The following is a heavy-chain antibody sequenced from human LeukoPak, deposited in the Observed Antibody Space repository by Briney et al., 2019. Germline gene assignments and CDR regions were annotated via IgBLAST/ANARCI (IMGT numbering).Heavy chain of an antibody. CDR1: GYTFTSYG. V-gene: IGHV1-18*01. J-gene: IGHJ6*03. Sequence: ASVKVSCKASGYTFTSYGISWVRQAPGQGLEWMGWISAYKGNTNYAQKLQGRVTMTTDTSTSTAYMELRSLRSDDTAVYYCAGVRVTNYYYYYMDVWGKGATVAVSS. CDR3: AGVRVTNYYYYYMDV. CDR2: ISAYKGNT. D-gene: IGHD4-11*01.